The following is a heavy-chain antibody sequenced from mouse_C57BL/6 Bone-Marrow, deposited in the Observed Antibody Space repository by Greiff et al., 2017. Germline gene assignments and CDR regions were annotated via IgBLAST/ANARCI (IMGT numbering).Heavy chain of an antibody. CDR3: ARWIWLRRRYAMDY. Sequence: QVQLQQSGAELVRPGTSVKMSCKASGYTFTSYWMHWVKQRPGRGLEWIGRIDPNSGGTKYNEKFKSKATLTVDKPSSTAYMQLSSLTSEDSAVYYCARWIWLRRRYAMDYWGQGTSVTVSS. V-gene: IGHV1-72*01. D-gene: IGHD2-2*01. CDR1: GYTFTSYW. J-gene: IGHJ4*01. CDR2: IDPNSGGT.